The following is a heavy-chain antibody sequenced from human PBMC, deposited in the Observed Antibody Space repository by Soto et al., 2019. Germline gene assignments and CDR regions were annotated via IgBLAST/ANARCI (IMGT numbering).Heavy chain of an antibody. J-gene: IGHJ6*02. V-gene: IGHV4-59*01. D-gene: IGHD3-10*01. CDR2: IYYSGST. CDR1: GGSISSYY. Sequence: SETLSLTCPVSGGSISSYYWSWIRQPPGKGLEWIGYIYYSGSTNYNPSLKSRVTISVDTSKNQFSLKLSSVTAADTAVYYCARGLGVRAGFWEFIYNYYATDVQGQTPTVTLSS. CDR3: ARGLGVRAGFWEFIYNYYATDV.